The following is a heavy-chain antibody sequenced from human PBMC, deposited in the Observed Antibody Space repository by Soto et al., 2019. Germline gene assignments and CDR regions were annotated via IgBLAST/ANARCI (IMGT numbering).Heavy chain of an antibody. CDR1: GFTFSSYA. D-gene: IGHD6-13*01. Sequence: GGSLRLSCAASGFTFSSYAMSWVRQVPGKGLEWVSAISVSGGSTYYEDSVKGRFTISRDNSKNTLYLQMNSLRAEDTAVYYCAKVDGIAAAGTVDYWGQGTLVTVSS. CDR3: AKVDGIAAAGTVDY. V-gene: IGHV3-23*01. J-gene: IGHJ4*02. CDR2: ISVSGGST.